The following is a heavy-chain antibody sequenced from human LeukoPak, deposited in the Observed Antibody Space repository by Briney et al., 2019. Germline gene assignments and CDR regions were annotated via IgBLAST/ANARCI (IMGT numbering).Heavy chain of an antibody. J-gene: IGHJ4*02. V-gene: IGHV1-69*06. CDR2: IIPIFGTA. CDR3: AGALGYCSSTSCSYFDY. Sequence: ASVKVSCKASGGTFSSYAISWVRQAPGQGLEWMGGIIPIFGTANYAQKFQGRVTITADKSTSTAYMELSSLRSEDTAVYYCAGALGYCSSTSCSYFDYWGQGTLVTVSS. CDR1: GGTFSSYA. D-gene: IGHD2-2*01.